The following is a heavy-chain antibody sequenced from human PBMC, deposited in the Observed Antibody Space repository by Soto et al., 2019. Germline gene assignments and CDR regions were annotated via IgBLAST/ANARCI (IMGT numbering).Heavy chain of an antibody. Sequence: EVHLLESGGGLVQPGGSLRLSCAASGFTFSSYAMGWVRQAPGKGLQWISVISSSGGSTYYADSVKGRFTISRDNSKGTLFLDMKSLRAEDSAVYYCARRDNVYIWGSYDYWSQGTLVTVSS. J-gene: IGHJ4*02. CDR2: ISSSGGST. D-gene: IGHD3-16*01. CDR3: ARRDNVYIWGSYDY. V-gene: IGHV3-23*01. CDR1: GFTFSSYA.